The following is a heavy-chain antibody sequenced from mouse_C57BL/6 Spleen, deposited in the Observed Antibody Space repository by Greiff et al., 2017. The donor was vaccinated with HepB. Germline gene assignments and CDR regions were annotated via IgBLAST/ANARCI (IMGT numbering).Heavy chain of an antibody. J-gene: IGHJ3*01. CDR3: TSWNSNCEGFAY. CDR2: IDPEDGDT. Sequence: EVQLQQSGAELVRPGASVKLSCTASGFNIKDYYMHWVKQRPEQGLEWIGRIDPEDGDTEYAPKFKGKATMTADTSSNTAYLQLSSLTSEDTAVYYCTSWNSNCEGFAYWGQGALVTVSA. D-gene: IGHD2-5*01. V-gene: IGHV14-1*01. CDR1: GFNIKDYY.